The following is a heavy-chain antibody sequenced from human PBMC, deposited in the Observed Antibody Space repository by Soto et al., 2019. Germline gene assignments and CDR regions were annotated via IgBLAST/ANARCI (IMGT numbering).Heavy chain of an antibody. CDR1: GYTFTNYV. CDR3: ARGAAVGGNWFDP. CDR2: ISTANGNT. J-gene: IGHJ5*02. Sequence: QVQLVQSGAEVKKPGASVKVSCKASGYTFTNYVMHWVRQAPGQGLEWMGWISTANGNTKYSQKFQDRVTITRDTXASTAYMELSSLTSEDTTVYYCARGAAVGGNWFDPWGQGTLVIVSS. D-gene: IGHD6-19*01. V-gene: IGHV1-3*04.